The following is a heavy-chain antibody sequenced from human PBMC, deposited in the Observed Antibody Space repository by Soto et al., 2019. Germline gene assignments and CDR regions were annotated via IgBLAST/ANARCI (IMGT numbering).Heavy chain of an antibody. V-gene: IGHV3-74*01. Sequence: PGGSLRLSCAASGFTFSSYWMHWVRQAPGRGLVWVSRINSDGSSTSYADSVKGRFTISRDNAKNTLYLQMNSLRAEDTAVYYCVRDPTIFGVVIKYSPLDYWGQGTLVTVSS. D-gene: IGHD3-3*01. J-gene: IGHJ4*02. CDR3: VRDPTIFGVVIKYSPLDY. CDR2: INSDGSST. CDR1: GFTFSSYW.